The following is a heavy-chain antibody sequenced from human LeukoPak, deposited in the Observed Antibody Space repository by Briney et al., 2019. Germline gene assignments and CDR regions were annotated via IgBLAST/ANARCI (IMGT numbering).Heavy chain of an antibody. CDR1: GGFFSGYY. D-gene: IGHD2-2*01. J-gene: IGHJ6*04. V-gene: IGHV4-34*01. Sequence: SEPLSLPCAIYGGFFSGYYWSWLRQSPGEGREWIGENNNSGSTNYNPSLKSRVTRSVDTSKNQFARKLSSVTAADTAVYNCAKIVVVPAAMRGYYYDYGMDVWGKGTTITVSS. CDR3: AKIVVVPAAMRGYYYDYGMDV. CDR2: NNNSGST.